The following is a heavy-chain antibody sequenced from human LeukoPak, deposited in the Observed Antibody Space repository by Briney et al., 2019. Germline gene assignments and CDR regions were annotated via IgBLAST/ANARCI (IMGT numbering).Heavy chain of an antibody. CDR3: AREGRGCSSTSCYEIDY. Sequence: GGSLRLSCAASGFTFSDYYMSWIRQAPGKGLEWVSYISSSSSSTNYADSVKGRFTISRDNAKNSLDLQMNSLRAEDTAVYYCAREGRGCSSTSCYEIDYWGQGTLVTVSS. D-gene: IGHD2-2*01. CDR2: ISSSSSST. J-gene: IGHJ4*02. V-gene: IGHV3-11*05. CDR1: GFTFSDYY.